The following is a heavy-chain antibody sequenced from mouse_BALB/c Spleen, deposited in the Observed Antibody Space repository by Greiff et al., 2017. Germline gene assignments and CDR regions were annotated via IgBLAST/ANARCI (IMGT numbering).Heavy chain of an antibody. Sequence: EVQLQQSGAELVKPGPSVSLSCTASGFYIKDTYMHWVKQRPEQGLEWIGRIDPANGNTKYDPKFQGQAIITADTTSNTAYLQLSGLTSEDTAVYCGARHYYRYGAFDYWGQGTTLTVSS. V-gene: IGHV14-3*02. CDR3: ARHYYRYGAFDY. J-gene: IGHJ2*01. D-gene: IGHD2-14*01. CDR2: IDPANGNT. CDR1: GFYIKDTY.